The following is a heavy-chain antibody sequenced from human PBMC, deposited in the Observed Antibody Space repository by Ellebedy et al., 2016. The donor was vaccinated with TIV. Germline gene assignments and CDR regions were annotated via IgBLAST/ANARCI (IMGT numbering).Heavy chain of an antibody. CDR1: ELTFSDYA. CDR2: ISYDGDNK. J-gene: IGHJ6*02. Sequence: PGGSLRLSCAASELTFSDYAMHWVRQAPGKGLEWVAVISYDGDNKYYADSVMGRFTVSRDNSKATVYLQMNSLRSEDTAVYYCGRLVRDQLLFYSYYYGMDVWGQGTTVTVSS. V-gene: IGHV3-30-3*01. CDR3: GRLVRDQLLFYSYYYGMDV. D-gene: IGHD2-2*01.